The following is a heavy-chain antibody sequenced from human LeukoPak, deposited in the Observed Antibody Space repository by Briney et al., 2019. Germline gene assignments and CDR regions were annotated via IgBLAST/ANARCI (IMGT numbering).Heavy chain of an antibody. CDR2: MNPNSGNT. CDR3: GRGIRGHPYSDL. J-gene: IGHJ4*02. D-gene: IGHD3-3*02. CDR1: GYIFSTYD. V-gene: IGHV1-8*01. Sequence: GASVKVSCKSSGYIFSTYDITWVRQATGLGLEWMGWMNPNSGNTGYAPEFRGRVSMTSDASIGTAYMELSSLRSDDTAVYYCGRGIRGHPYSDLWGQGTLITVSS.